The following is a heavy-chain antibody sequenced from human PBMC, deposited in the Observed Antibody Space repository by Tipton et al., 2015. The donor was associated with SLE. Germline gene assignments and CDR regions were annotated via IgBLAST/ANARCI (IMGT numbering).Heavy chain of an antibody. CDR1: GGSFSGNY. CDR2: INHSGST. Sequence: TLSLTCAVYGGSFSGNYWSWIRQPLGKGLEWIGEINHSGSTNYNPSLKSRVTISANTSKNQFSLKLSPVTAADTAVYYCAIPRYGSGSYYPFYFDYWGQGTLVTVSS. CDR3: AIPRYGSGSYYPFYFDY. J-gene: IGHJ4*02. V-gene: IGHV4-34*01. D-gene: IGHD3-10*01.